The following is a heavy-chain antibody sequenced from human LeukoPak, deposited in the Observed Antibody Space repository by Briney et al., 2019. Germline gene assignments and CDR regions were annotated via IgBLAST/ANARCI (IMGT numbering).Heavy chain of an antibody. CDR3: ARARSTSYRTHYYYGMDV. CDR2: IYTSGST. CDR1: GGSISSGSYY. D-gene: IGHD2-2*01. V-gene: IGHV4-61*02. Sequence: ASQTLSLTCTVSGGSISSGSYYWSWIRQPAGKGLEWIGRIYTSGSTNYNPSLKSRVTISVDTSKNQFSLKLSSVTAADTAVYHCARARSTSYRTHYYYGMDVWGQGTTVTVSS. J-gene: IGHJ6*02.